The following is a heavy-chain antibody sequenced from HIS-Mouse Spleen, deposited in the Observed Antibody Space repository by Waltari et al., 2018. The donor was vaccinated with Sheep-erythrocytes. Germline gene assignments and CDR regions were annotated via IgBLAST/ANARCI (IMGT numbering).Heavy chain of an antibody. D-gene: IGHD2-8*01. CDR2: ISYDGSNK. Sequence: QVQLVESGGGVVQPGRSLRLSCAASGFTFSSYGMHWVRQATGKGVEWVAVISYDGSNKYYANSVKGRFTISRDNSKNTLYLQMNSLRAEDTAVYYCAKGDAMVYDAFDIWGQGTMVTVSS. CDR3: AKGDAMVYDAFDI. V-gene: IGHV3-30*18. CDR1: GFTFSSYG. J-gene: IGHJ3*02.